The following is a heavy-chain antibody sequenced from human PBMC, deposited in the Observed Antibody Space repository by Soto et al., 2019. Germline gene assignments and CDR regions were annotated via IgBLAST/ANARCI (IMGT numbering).Heavy chain of an antibody. CDR1: GFTFSGSS. J-gene: IGHJ4*02. D-gene: IGHD3-22*01. CDR3: ASLIYDSSNFYDNDY. CDR2: SRSKANNYAT. V-gene: IGHV3-73*02. Sequence: EVQLVESGGGLVQPGGSLRLSCAASGFTFSGSSMHWVRQASGKGLEWVARSRSKANNYATTYAASVKGRFTISRDESKNTTDLQMNSLKTEDTAIYYCASLIYDSSNFYDNDYWGQGTLVTVSS.